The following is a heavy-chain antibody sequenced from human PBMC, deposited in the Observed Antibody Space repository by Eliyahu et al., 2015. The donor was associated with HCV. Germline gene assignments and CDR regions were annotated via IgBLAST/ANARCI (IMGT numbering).Heavy chain of an antibody. Sequence: QVQLQQWGAGLLKPSETLSLTXXVYGGSFSXYYWSWIRQPPGKGXEWIGEINHSGSTNYNPSLKSRVTISVDTSKNQFSLKLSSVTAADTAVYYCARAYYYDSSAPGDYFDYWCQGTLVTVSS. J-gene: IGHJ4*02. V-gene: IGHV4-34*01. CDR1: GGSFSXYY. D-gene: IGHD3-22*01. CDR3: ARAYYYDSSAPGDYFDY. CDR2: INHSGST.